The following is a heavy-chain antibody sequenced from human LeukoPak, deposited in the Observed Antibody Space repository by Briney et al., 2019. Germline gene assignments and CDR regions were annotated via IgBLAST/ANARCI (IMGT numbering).Heavy chain of an antibody. CDR3: ARAVEGYSSSQEDY. Sequence: ASVKVSCKASGGTFSSYAISWVRQAPGQGLEWMGGIIPIFGTANYAQKFQGRVTITADESTSTAHMELSSLRSEDTAVYYCARAVEGYSSSQEDYWGQGTLVTVSS. D-gene: IGHD6-13*01. CDR2: IIPIFGTA. V-gene: IGHV1-69*13. J-gene: IGHJ4*02. CDR1: GGTFSSYA.